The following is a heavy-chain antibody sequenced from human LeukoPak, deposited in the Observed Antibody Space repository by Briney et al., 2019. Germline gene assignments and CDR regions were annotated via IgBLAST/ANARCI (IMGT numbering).Heavy chain of an antibody. CDR3: ARSEAPTVRGVIMVNWVDP. D-gene: IGHD3-10*01. V-gene: IGHV4-59*01. CDR1: GXSINSYF. Sequence: SETLSLTWTVSGXSINSYFWSWIRQPPGKGLEWIVYLSYSGSTDYNPSLKSRVTISVDTSRIQFSLKLKSVTAADTAVYYCARSEAPTVRGVIMVNWVDPWGQGTLVTVSS. J-gene: IGHJ5*02. CDR2: LSYSGST.